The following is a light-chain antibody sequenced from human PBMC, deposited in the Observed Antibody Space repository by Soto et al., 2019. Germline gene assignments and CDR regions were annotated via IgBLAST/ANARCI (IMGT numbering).Light chain of an antibody. CDR3: QHYNSHSRT. Sequence: DIQMTQSPSTLSASVGDRVTITCRASQSLSRWLAWYQQKAGKAPKLLIYDASNLESGVPSRFSGSGSGTEFTLTISILQHDDVATYYCQHYNSHSRTFGQGTKVEFK. V-gene: IGKV1-5*01. CDR2: DAS. CDR1: QSLSRW. J-gene: IGKJ1*01.